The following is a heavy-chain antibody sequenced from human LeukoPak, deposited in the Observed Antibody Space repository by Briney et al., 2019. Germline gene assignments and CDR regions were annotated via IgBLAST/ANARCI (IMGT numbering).Heavy chain of an antibody. V-gene: IGHV3-23*01. CDR3: AKEARYGSGSSYYYYYYMDV. CDR2: ISGSGGST. D-gene: IGHD3-10*01. J-gene: IGHJ6*03. Sequence: GGSLRLSCAASGFTFSSCAMSWVRRAPGKGLEWVSAISGSGGSTYYADSVKGRFTISRDNSKNTLYLQMNSLRAEDTAVYYCAKEARYGSGSSYYYYYYMDVWGKGTTVTVSS. CDR1: GFTFSSCA.